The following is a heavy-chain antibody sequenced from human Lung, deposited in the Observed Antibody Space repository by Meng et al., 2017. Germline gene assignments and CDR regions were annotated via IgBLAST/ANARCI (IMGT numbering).Heavy chain of an antibody. CDR1: GYTCAAYW. D-gene: IGHD6-13*01. J-gene: IGHJ4*02. CDR2: IDPNNDHT. V-gene: IGHV1-2*06. Sequence: GQLVQSGPWGKKPGASVKLSCKPSGYTCAAYWIHWLRQAPGQGLEWMGRIDPNNDHTQYAQNFQGRVTMTSDTSISTVYMELNGLRSDDTAAYYCARDEDISAAGKLFGDYWGQGTLVTVSS. CDR3: ARDEDISAAGKLFGDY.